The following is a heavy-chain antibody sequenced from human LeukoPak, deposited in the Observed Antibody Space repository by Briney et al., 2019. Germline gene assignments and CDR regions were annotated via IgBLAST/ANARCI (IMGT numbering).Heavy chain of an antibody. V-gene: IGHV4-59*11. Sequence: SETLSLTCTVSGGSISSHHWSWIRQPPGKGLEWIGYICYSGHNYYSPSLKSRVTISVDTSKIQFSLKLSSVTAADPAVYYCARAQESSTIFGVVIDWFDPWGQGTLVTVSS. CDR2: ICYSGHN. CDR1: GGSISSHH. CDR3: ARAQESSTIFGVVIDWFDP. J-gene: IGHJ5*02. D-gene: IGHD3-3*01.